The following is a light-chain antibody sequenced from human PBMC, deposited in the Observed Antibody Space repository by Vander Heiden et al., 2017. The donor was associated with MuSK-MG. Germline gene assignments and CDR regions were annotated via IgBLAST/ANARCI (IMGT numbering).Light chain of an antibody. CDR1: QSVSSN. CDR2: GAS. CDR3: QQDNNG. J-gene: IGKJ4*01. V-gene: IGKV3-15*01. Sequence: EIVMTQSPATLSVSPGERATLSCRASQSVSSNLAWYQQKPGQAPRLLIYGASTRATGIPARFSGSGSGTEFTLTISSLQSEDFAVYYCQQDNNGFGGGTKVEIK.